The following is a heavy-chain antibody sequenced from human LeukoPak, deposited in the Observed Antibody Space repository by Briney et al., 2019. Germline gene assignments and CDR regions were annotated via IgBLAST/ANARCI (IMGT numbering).Heavy chain of an antibody. D-gene: IGHD4-23*01. V-gene: IGHV3-74*01. J-gene: IGHJ4*02. CDR1: GSTFSSYW. Sequence: GGSLRLSCAVSGSTFSSYWMHWVRQAPGKGLVWVSRIDRDGSRINYADSVKGRFTISRDNGKNTLFLQMNSLRAEDAAVYYCVRGNDYGGPHYWGQGILVTVSS. CDR2: IDRDGSRI. CDR3: VRGNDYGGPHY.